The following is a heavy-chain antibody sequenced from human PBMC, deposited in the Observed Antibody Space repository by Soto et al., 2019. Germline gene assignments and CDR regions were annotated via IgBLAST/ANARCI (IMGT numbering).Heavy chain of an antibody. CDR2: IYYSGST. CDR3: ARVVSGSYYNGNWFDP. D-gene: IGHD3-10*01. Sequence: SETLSLTCTVSGGSISSSSYYWGWIRQPPGKGLEWIGSIYYSGSTYYNPSLKSRVTISVDTSKNQFSLKLSSVTAADTAVYYCARVVSGSYYNGNWFDPWGQGTLVTVSS. CDR1: GGSISSSSYY. V-gene: IGHV4-39*07. J-gene: IGHJ5*02.